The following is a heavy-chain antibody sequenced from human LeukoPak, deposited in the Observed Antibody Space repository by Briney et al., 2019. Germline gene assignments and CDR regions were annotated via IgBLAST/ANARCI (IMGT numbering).Heavy chain of an antibody. CDR1: GFTVSTNY. CDR2: IYRGGGT. V-gene: IGHV3-66*01. Sequence: GGSLRLSCAASGFTVSTNYVSWVRQAPGKGLEWVSVIYRGGGTAYAGSVKDRFTISRDNSRNTVYLQMNSLRAEDTAVYYCARDVIYASEIYSYGDCLGQGTLVTVSS. D-gene: IGHD3-16*01. CDR3: ARDVIYASEIYSYGDC. J-gene: IGHJ4*02.